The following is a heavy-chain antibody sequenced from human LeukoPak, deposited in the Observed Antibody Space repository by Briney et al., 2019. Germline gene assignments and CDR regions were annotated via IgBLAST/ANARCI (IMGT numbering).Heavy chain of an antibody. CDR1: GGSISSYY. V-gene: IGHV4-4*07. Sequence: SETLSLTCTVSGGSISSYYWSWIRQPAGKGLEWIGRIYTSGGTNYNPSLKSRVTMSVDTSKNQFSLKLSSVTAADTAVYYCARGDLGYCSGGSCYSGNWFDPWGQGTLVTVSS. J-gene: IGHJ5*02. CDR3: ARGDLGYCSGGSCYSGNWFDP. D-gene: IGHD2-15*01. CDR2: IYTSGGT.